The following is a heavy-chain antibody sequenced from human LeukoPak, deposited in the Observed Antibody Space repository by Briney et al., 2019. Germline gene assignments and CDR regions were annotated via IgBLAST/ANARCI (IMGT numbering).Heavy chain of an antibody. CDR3: ARDTYYDILTGQAWYYGMDV. CDR1: GFTFSSYA. J-gene: IGHJ6*02. Sequence: GGSLRLSCAASGFTFSSYAMSWVRQAPGKGLEWVSVIYSGGSTYYADSVKGRFTISRDNSKNTLYLQMNSLRAEDTAVYYCARDTYYDILTGQAWYYGMDVWGQGTTVTVSS. V-gene: IGHV3-53*01. D-gene: IGHD3-9*01. CDR2: IYSGGST.